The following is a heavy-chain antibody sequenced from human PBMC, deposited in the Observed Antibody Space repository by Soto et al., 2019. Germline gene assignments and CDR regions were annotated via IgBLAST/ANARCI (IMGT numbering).Heavy chain of an antibody. V-gene: IGHV4-59*08. CDR1: GGSISSYY. J-gene: IGHJ4*02. Sequence: SETLSLTCTVSGGSISSYYWSWIRQPPGKGLEWIGYIYYSGSTNYNPSLKSRVTISVDTSKNQFSLKLSSVTAADTAVYYCATRGNYGDYVFWGQGTLVTVSS. CDR3: ATRGNYGDYVF. CDR2: IYYSGST. D-gene: IGHD4-17*01.